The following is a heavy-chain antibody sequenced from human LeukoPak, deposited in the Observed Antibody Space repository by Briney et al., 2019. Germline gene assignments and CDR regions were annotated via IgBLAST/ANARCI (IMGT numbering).Heavy chain of an antibody. V-gene: IGHV4-38-2*02. CDR3: VRSSSSIFDY. J-gene: IGHJ4*02. Sequence: SETLSLTCTVSGYSIRNGYNWGWIRLSPGKGLEWLGSIYQSGSTYDNPSLKSRVTLSIDTSKNQFSLKLSSVTAADTAVYYCVRSSSSIFDYWGQGTLVTVSS. D-gene: IGHD6-6*01. CDR1: GYSIRNGYN. CDR2: IYQSGST.